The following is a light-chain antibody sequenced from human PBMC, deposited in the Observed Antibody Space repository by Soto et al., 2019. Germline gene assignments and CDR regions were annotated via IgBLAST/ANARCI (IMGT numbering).Light chain of an antibody. CDR3: QQYGGSPRT. CDR1: QTFGSSH. V-gene: IGKV3-20*01. Sequence: EIVLTQSPVTLSLSPGEGATLSCRASQTFGSSHLAWYQQKPGQAPRLLIYDASSRATDIPDRFSGSGSGTDFTLTISRLEPDDFAVYYCQQYGGSPRTFGQGTKVDIK. J-gene: IGKJ1*01. CDR2: DAS.